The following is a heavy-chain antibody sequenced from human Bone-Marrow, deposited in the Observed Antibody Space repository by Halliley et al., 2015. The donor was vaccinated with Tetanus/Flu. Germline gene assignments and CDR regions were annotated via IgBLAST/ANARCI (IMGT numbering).Heavy chain of an antibody. CDR1: GDSVSSDRAA. V-gene: IGHV6-1*01. Sequence: GLVKPSQTLSLTCAISGDSVSSDRAAWNWIRQSPSRGLEWLGRTYYRSKWYYDYAVSVKSRMTINPDTSKNQFSLQLKSVTPDDPAVYYCVRAERADSIFGIIVPFDYWDQGTLVTVSS. CDR2: TYYRSKWYY. CDR3: VRAERADSIFGIIVPFDY. J-gene: IGHJ4*02. D-gene: IGHD3-3*01.